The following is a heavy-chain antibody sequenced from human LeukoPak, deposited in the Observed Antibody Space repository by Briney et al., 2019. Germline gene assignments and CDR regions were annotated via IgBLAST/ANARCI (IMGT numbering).Heavy chain of an antibody. D-gene: IGHD6-13*01. CDR3: AKGSSWYGGEYFQH. CDR1: GFTFDDYA. V-gene: IGHV3-30*18. CDR2: ISYDGSNK. Sequence: PGRSLRLSCAASGFTFDDYAMHWVRQAPGKGLEWVAVISYDGSNKYYADSVKGRFTISRDNSKNTLYLQMNSLRAEDTAVYYCAKGSSWYGGEYFQHWGQGTLVTVSS. J-gene: IGHJ1*01.